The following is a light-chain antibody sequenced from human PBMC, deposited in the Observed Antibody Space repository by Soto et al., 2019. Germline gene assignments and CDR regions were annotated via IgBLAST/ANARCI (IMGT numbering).Light chain of an antibody. Sequence: EIVLTQAPGTLSLSPGERATLSCRASQSVNSRHLAWHQQKPGQAPRLLIQGASSRATSISDRFSGSGSGTDFTLTISRVEPEDSAVYYCQHYGSSPRYTFGQGTKLEI. CDR2: GAS. CDR3: QHYGSSPRYT. CDR1: QSVNSRH. J-gene: IGKJ2*01. V-gene: IGKV3-20*01.